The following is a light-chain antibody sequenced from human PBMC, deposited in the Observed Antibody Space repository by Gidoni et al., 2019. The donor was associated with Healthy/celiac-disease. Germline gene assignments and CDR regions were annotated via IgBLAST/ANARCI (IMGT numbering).Light chain of an antibody. J-gene: IGKJ1*01. CDR1: QSVLYRSNNKNY. V-gene: IGKV4-1*01. Sequence: DIVMTQSPDSLAVSLGERATINCKSSQSVLYRSNNKNYLAWYQQKPGQPPKLLIYWASTRESGVPDRFSGSGSGTDFTLTSSSLQAEDVAVYYCQQYYSTPQTFGQGTKVEIK. CDR3: QQYYSTPQT. CDR2: WAS.